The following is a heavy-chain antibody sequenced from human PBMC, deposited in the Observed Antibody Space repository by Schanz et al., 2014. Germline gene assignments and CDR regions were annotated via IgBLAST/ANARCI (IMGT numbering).Heavy chain of an antibody. V-gene: IGHV3-30*02. CDR3: ATDQLANYRGSGYNWFDP. CDR2: IRFDGSDK. CDR1: GFTFSSYG. Sequence: QVQLVESGGGVVQPGGSLRLSCAASGFTFSSYGMHWVRQAPGKGTEWVTFIRFDGSDKYYADSVKGRFSVSRDNSKNTLDLQMNSLRADDTALYYCATDQLANYRGSGYNWFDPWGQGTLVTVSS. J-gene: IGHJ5*02. D-gene: IGHD3-10*01.